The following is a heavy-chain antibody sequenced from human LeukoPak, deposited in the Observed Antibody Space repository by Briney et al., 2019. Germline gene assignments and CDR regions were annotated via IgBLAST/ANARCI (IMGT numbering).Heavy chain of an antibody. V-gene: IGHV1-69*04. CDR2: IIPILDIA. J-gene: IGHJ4*02. Sequence: GASVKVSCKASGATFSSSAINWVRQAPGQGLEWMGRIIPILDIANYAQKFEGRVTITADKSTSSVYMELNSLTSEDTAVYYCTRVQGVEVTASGVFDYWGQGTLVTVSS. CDR3: TRVQGVEVTASGVFDY. D-gene: IGHD2-21*02. CDR1: GATFSSSA.